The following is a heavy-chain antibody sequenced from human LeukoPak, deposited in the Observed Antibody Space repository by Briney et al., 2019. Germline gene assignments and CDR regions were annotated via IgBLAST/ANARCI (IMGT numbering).Heavy chain of an antibody. Sequence: GGSLRLSCAASGFTFSSYSMNRVRQAPGKGLEWVSYISSSSSTIYYADSVKGRFTISRDNAKNSLYLQMNSLRAEDTAVYYCARGGVGYDYVWGSYRGAFDIWGQGTMVTVSS. CDR2: ISSSSSTI. CDR3: ARGGVGYDYVWGSYRGAFDI. V-gene: IGHV3-48*01. D-gene: IGHD3-16*02. J-gene: IGHJ3*02. CDR1: GFTFSSYS.